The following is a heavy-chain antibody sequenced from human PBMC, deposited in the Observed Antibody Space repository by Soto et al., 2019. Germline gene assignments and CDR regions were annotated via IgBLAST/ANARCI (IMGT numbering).Heavy chain of an antibody. D-gene: IGHD3-22*01. V-gene: IGHV1-3*01. CDR2: INAGNGNT. J-gene: IGHJ4*02. CDR3: AREYYDSSGYYYSLAFDY. Sequence: ASVKVSCKASGYTFTSYAMHWVRQAPGQRREWMGWINAGNGNTKYSQKFQGRVTITRDTSASTAYMELSSLRSEDTAVYYCAREYYDSSGYYYSLAFDYWGQGXLVTVSS. CDR1: GYTFTSYA.